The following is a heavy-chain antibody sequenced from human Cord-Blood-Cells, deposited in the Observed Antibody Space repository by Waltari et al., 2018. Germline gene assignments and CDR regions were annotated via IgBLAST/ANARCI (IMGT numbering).Heavy chain of an antibody. D-gene: IGHD3-16*01. CDR2: INHSGST. Sequence: QVQLQQWGAGLLKPSETLSLTCAVYGGSFSGYYWSWIRQPPGKGLEWIGEINHSGSTNYNPSLKSRVTRSVDTSKNHFSLKLSSVTAADTAVYYCARGLWGRDWYFDLWGRGTLVTVSS. V-gene: IGHV4-34*01. J-gene: IGHJ2*01. CDR1: GGSFSGYY. CDR3: ARGLWGRDWYFDL.